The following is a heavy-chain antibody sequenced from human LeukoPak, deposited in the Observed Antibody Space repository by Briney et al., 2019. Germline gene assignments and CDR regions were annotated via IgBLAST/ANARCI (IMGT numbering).Heavy chain of an antibody. CDR3: ARTTYYYGSGSYFISYYFDY. CDR2: IYTSGST. D-gene: IGHD3-10*01. Sequence: SQTLSLTCTVSGGSISSGSYYWSWIRQPAGKGLEWIGRIYTSGSTNYNPSFKSRVTISVDTSKNQFSLKLSSVTAADTAVYYCARTTYYYGSGSYFISYYFDYWGQGTLVTVSS. CDR1: GGSISSGSYY. J-gene: IGHJ4*02. V-gene: IGHV4-61*02.